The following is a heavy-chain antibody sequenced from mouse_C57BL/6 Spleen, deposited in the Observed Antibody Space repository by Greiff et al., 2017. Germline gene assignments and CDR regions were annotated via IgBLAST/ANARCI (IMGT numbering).Heavy chain of an antibody. CDR2: IDPSDSYT. V-gene: IGHV1-50*01. D-gene: IGHD2-3*01. J-gene: IGHJ4*01. Sequence: QVQLQQPGAELVKPGASVKLSCKASCYTFTSYWMQWVKQRPGQGLEWIGEIDPSDSYTNYNQKFKGKATLTVDTSSSTAYMQLSSLTSEDSAVYYCARWLLIDYAMDYWGQGTSVTVSS. CDR3: ARWLLIDYAMDY. CDR1: CYTFTSYW.